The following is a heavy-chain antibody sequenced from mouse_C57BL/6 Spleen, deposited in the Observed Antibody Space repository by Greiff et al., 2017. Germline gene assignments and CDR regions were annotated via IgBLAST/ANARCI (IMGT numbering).Heavy chain of an antibody. CDR1: GFTFSNYW. CDR2: FRLKSDNYAT. V-gene: IGHV6-3*01. J-gene: IGHJ2*01. CDR3: AGDEGY. Sequence: EVRREESGGGLLQPGGAIKLSCVASGFTFSNYWLNWVRPSPEKGREWGAQFRLKSDNYATHYAESVKGRFTISRDDSKSSVDLQMNNLRAEDTGIYYCAGDEGYWGQGTTLTVSS.